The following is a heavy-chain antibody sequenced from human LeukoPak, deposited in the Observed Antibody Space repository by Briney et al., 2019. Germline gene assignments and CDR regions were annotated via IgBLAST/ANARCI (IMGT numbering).Heavy chain of an antibody. D-gene: IGHD3-3*01. V-gene: IGHV3-9*01. CDR1: GFTFDDYA. CDR3: AKDSGDFWSGYTNWFDP. Sequence: GGSLRLSCAASGFTFDDYAMHWVRQAPGKGLEWVSGISWNSGSIGYADSVKGRFTISRDNAKNSLYLQMNSLRAEDTTLYYCAKDSGDFWSGYTNWFDPWGQGTLVTVSS. J-gene: IGHJ5*02. CDR2: ISWNSGSI.